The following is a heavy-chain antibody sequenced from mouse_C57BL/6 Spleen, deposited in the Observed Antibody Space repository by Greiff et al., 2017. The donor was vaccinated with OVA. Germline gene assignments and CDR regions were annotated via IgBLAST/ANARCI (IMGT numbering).Heavy chain of an antibody. J-gene: IGHJ3*01. D-gene: IGHD2-5*01. V-gene: IGHV1-50*01. CDR1: GYTFTSYW. CDR2: IDPSDSYT. CDR3: AQRRDSNYGFAY. Sequence: QVQLQQPGAELVKPGASVKLSCKASGYTFTSYWMQWVKQRPGQGLEWIGEIDPSDSYTNYNQKFKGKATLTVDTSSSTAYMQLSSLTSEDSAVYYCAQRRDSNYGFAYWGQGTLVTVSA.